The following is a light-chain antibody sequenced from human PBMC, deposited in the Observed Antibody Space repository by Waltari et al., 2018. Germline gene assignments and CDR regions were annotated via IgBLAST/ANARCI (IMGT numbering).Light chain of an antibody. V-gene: IGLV4-69*01. CDR1: SGHSSNV. Sequence: QLVLTQSPSASASLGASVKLTCTLSSGHSSNVIAWHQQQPEKGPRILMKVNSDGSQSKGDKIPDRFSGCSSGAEHYLTIASLQSEDEADYYCQTGGHGTWVFGGGTKLTVL. CDR3: QTGGHGTWV. J-gene: IGLJ3*02. CDR2: VNSDGSQ.